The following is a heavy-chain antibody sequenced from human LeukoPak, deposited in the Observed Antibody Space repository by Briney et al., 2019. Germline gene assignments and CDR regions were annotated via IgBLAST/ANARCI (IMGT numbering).Heavy chain of an antibody. CDR1: GGTFSSYA. CDR3: ARALSGYTLHYYYYYMDV. D-gene: IGHD5-12*01. V-gene: IGHV1-69*05. Sequence: SVKVSCKASGGTFSSYAISWVRQAPGQGLEWMGGIIPIFGTANYAQKFQGRVTITTDESTGTAYMELSSLRSEDTAVYYCARALSGYTLHYYYYYMDVWGKGTTVTVSS. J-gene: IGHJ6*03. CDR2: IIPIFGTA.